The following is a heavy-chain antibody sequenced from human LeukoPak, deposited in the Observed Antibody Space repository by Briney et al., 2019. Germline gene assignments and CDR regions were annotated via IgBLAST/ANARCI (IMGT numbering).Heavy chain of an antibody. CDR2: INHSGST. D-gene: IGHD5-18*01. CDR1: GGSISSGGYS. Sequence: PSQTLSLTCAVSGGSISSGGYSWSWIRQPPGKGLEWIGEINHSGSTNYNPSLKSRVTISVDTSKNQFSLKLSSVTAADTAVYYCEGRTRSYGHGYWGQGTLVTVSS. CDR3: EGRTRSYGHGY. J-gene: IGHJ4*02. V-gene: IGHV4-30-2*01.